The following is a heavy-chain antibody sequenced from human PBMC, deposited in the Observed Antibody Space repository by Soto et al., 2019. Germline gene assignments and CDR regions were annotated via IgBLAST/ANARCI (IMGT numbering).Heavy chain of an antibody. V-gene: IGHV4-59*08. CDR1: GGSITNYY. CDR3: ARSSVLRQGADSLLDY. J-gene: IGHJ4*02. Sequence: QVQLQESGPRLVKPSETLSLTCSVSGGSITNYYGSWIRQTPGKGLEWTAYIFYSGDTNYNPSLESRVSIPVDPSKNQFSLQLSSVTAADTAGSYCARSSVLRQGADSLLDYWGQGILVTVSS. D-gene: IGHD6-19*01. CDR2: IFYSGDT.